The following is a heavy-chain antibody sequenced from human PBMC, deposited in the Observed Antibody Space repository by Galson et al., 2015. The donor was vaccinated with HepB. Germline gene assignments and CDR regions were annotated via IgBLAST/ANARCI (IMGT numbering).Heavy chain of an antibody. CDR3: ARGRDHNENAY. CDR2: IYYSGRT. J-gene: IGHJ4*02. V-gene: IGHV4-39*07. D-gene: IGHD1-14*01. Sequence: ETLSLTCTVSGGSISTSSYYWGWVRQSPGKGLEWIGSIYYSGRTYYNPSLKSRVTISVDTSKNQFSLRLTSVTAADTAVYYCARGRDHNENAYWGQGALVTVSS. CDR1: GGSISTSSYY.